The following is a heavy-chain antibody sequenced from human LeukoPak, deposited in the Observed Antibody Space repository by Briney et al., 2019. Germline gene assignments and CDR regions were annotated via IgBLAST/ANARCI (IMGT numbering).Heavy chain of an antibody. Sequence: ASVKVSCKASGYTFTHYYIHWVRQAPGQGLEWMAIINPSGGSTNYAQKFQGRVTLTRDTSTSTVYMELSSLRSEDTAMYYCARSPYTYGSLFYLDHWGQGTLVTVSS. CDR2: INPSGGST. V-gene: IGHV1-46*01. CDR3: ARSPYTYGSLFYLDH. J-gene: IGHJ4*02. CDR1: GYTFTHYY. D-gene: IGHD5-18*01.